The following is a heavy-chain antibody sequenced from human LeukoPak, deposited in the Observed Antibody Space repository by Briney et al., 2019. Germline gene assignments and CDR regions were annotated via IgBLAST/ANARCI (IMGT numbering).Heavy chain of an antibody. D-gene: IGHD6-13*01. CDR1: GYSISSDYY. Sequence: PSETLSLTYTVSGYSISSDYYWGWIRQPPGKGLERIGSIYHSANTYCNPSLKSRVTISVDTSKNQFSLNLTSVTAADTAVYYCARDLGYSSSWYVGAGYYYYMDVWGKGTTVTISS. CDR3: ARDLGYSSSWYVGAGYYYYMDV. V-gene: IGHV4-38-2*02. CDR2: IYHSANT. J-gene: IGHJ6*03.